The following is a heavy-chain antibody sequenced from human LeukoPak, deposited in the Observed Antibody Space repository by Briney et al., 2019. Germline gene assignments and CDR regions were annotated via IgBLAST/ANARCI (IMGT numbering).Heavy chain of an antibody. Sequence: PGGSLRLSCKGSGYSFTSYWIGWVRQMPGKGLEWMGIIYPGDSGTRYSPSFQGQVTISADKSISTAYLQWSSLKASDTAMYYCARHGNSYGKDYGMDVWGQGTTVTVSS. CDR1: GYSFTSYW. V-gene: IGHV5-51*01. CDR3: ARHGNSYGKDYGMDV. D-gene: IGHD5-18*01. CDR2: IYPGDSGT. J-gene: IGHJ6*02.